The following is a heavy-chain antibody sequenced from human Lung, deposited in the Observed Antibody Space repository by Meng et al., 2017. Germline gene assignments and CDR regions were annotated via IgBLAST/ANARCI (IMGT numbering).Heavy chain of an antibody. V-gene: IGHV4-34*01. CDR3: ARGPTTMAHDFDY. CDR2: INHSGST. Sequence: QVQLQQWGAGLLKPSATLPLTCVVSGGSFSDDYGSWIRQAPGKGLEWIGEINHSGSTNYNPSLESRATISVDTSQNNLSLKLSSVTAADSAVYYCARGPTTMAHDFDYWGQGTLVTVSS. CDR1: GGSFSDDY. J-gene: IGHJ4*02. D-gene: IGHD4-11*01.